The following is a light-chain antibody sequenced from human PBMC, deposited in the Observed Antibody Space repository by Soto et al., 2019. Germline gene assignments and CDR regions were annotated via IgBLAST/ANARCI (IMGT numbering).Light chain of an antibody. CDR1: QSVGTW. J-gene: IGKJ1*01. V-gene: IGKV1-5*01. CDR2: GAS. CDR3: QHYHRNMWS. Sequence: DIQMTQSPSTLSASVGGRVTITCRASQSVGTWVAWYQQKPGKAPKLLIFGASNLESDVPSRFSGSGSGTEFTLTIATLQPDDFATYFCQHYHRNMWSFGPGTKVDI.